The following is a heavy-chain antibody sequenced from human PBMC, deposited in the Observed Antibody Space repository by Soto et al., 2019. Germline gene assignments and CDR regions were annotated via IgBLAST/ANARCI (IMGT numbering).Heavy chain of an antibody. CDR1: GFSVTNSY. CDR3: ARDWSKFSYNYPYYYAMDA. CDR2: LYSSGTT. J-gene: IGHJ6*02. V-gene: IGHV3-53*02. D-gene: IGHD5-18*01. Sequence: EVQLVETGGGLIQPGGSLRLSCTVSGFSVTNSYINWVRQAPGKGLEWVSILYSSGTTYYAGSVRGRFTVSRDDSKNTLFLHMNSLRADDTAVYYCARDWSKFSYNYPYYYAMDAWGQGTTVTVSS.